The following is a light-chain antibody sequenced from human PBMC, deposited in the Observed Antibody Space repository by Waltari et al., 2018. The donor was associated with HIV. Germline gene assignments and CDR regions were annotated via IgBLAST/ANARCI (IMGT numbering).Light chain of an antibody. CDR3: AAWDDSLNGM. V-gene: IGLV1-44*01. CDR1: STNIGSNI. CDR2: SND. J-gene: IGLJ3*02. Sequence: QSVLTQPPSVSGTPGQNVTISCSGSSTNIGSNIVNWYQQVPEAAPKLRIYSNDQLAAGVRDRCSGSKAGTSASLAISGLQSADEADYYCAAWDDSLNGMFGGGTKLTV.